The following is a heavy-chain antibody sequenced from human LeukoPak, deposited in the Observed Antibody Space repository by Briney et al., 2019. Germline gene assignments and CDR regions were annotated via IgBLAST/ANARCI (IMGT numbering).Heavy chain of an antibody. J-gene: IGHJ4*02. V-gene: IGHV1-46*01. Sequence: ASVKVSCKAFGYTFTSNYMHWVRQAPGQGPEWMGVISPSGGSTTYAQKFQGRVTLTRDMSTSTVYMELSSLRSEDTAVYYCARDANYYDSSGYLGYWGQGTLVTVSS. CDR2: ISPSGGST. D-gene: IGHD3-22*01. CDR3: ARDANYYDSSGYLGY. CDR1: GYTFTSNY.